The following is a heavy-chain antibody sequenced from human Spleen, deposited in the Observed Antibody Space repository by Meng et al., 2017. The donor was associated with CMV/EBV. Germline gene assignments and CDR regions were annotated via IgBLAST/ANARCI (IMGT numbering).Heavy chain of an antibody. CDR1: GASISGSNYY. Sequence: SETLSLTCTVSGASISGSNYYWGWIRQPPGKGLEWIASIYYSGSTYYNPSLKSRVPISVDTSKNQFSLKLTSVTAADTAVYYCARVGFNWNLFDYWGRGTLVTVSS. J-gene: IGHJ4*02. D-gene: IGHD1-20*01. V-gene: IGHV4-39*07. CDR2: IYYSGST. CDR3: ARVGFNWNLFDY.